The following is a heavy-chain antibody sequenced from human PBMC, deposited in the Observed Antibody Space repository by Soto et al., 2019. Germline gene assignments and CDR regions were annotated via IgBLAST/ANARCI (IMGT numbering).Heavy chain of an antibody. CDR3: ARDRKWIQLDYYYGMDV. J-gene: IGHJ6*02. CDR2: IYYSGNT. Sequence: TSETLSLTCTVSGGSISSYYWSWIRQPPGKGLEWIGHIYYSGNTNYNPPLKSRVTISVDTSKNQFSLKLSSVTAADTAVYYCARDRKWIQLDYYYGMDVWGQGTTVTVSS. D-gene: IGHD1-1*01. CDR1: GGSISSYY. V-gene: IGHV4-59*12.